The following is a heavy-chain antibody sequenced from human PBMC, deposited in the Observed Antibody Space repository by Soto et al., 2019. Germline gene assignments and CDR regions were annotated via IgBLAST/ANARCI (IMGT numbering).Heavy chain of an antibody. CDR1: GFTFSSYG. CDR2: IWYDGSNK. D-gene: IGHD6-19*01. CDR3: ARGDSSGWDGICDY. Sequence: QVQLVESGGGVVQPGRSLRLSCAASGFTFSSYGMHWVRQAPGKGLEWVAVIWYDGSNKYYADSVKGRFTISRDNSKNTLYLQMNSLRAEDTAVYYCARGDSSGWDGICDYWGQGTLVTVSS. V-gene: IGHV3-33*01. J-gene: IGHJ4*02.